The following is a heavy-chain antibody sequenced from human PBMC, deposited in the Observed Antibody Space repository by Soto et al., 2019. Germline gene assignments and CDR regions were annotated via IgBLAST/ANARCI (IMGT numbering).Heavy chain of an antibody. J-gene: IGHJ4*02. D-gene: IGHD1-26*01. CDR2: IIPIFGTA. CDR3: ARGQTRERWEYYFDK. CDR1: GDTFSSYA. V-gene: IGHV1-69*13. Sequence: SVKVSCKASGDTFSSYAIDWVRQAPGQGLEWMGGIIPIFGTADYAQKFQGRVTITADESTSTAYMELSSLRSEDTAVYYGARGQTRERWEYYFDKWGQAALVTVSS.